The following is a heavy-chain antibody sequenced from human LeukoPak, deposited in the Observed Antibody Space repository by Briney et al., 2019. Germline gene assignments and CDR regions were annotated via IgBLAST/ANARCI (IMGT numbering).Heavy chain of an antibody. J-gene: IGHJ4*02. CDR2: ISSIGGST. D-gene: IGHD3-22*01. V-gene: IGHV3-64D*06. CDR1: GFTFSYYA. CDR3: AKGPTYDSLPYYFDY. Sequence: GGSLRLSCSASGFTFSYYAMSWVRQAAGKGLELVSCISSIGGSTYYADSLKGRFTVSRDNSNNTLYLQMSSLRAEDTAIYYCAKGPTYDSLPYYFDYWGQGTLVTVSS.